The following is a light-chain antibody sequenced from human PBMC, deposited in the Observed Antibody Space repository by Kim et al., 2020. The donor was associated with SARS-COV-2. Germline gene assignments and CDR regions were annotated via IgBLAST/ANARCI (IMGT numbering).Light chain of an antibody. V-gene: IGLV1-36*01. CDR1: TPNIVNNA. CDR2: YDD. CDR3: AVWDDRLNGVV. J-gene: IGLJ3*02. Sequence: QSVLTQPPSVSEAPRQRVTISCSGSTPNIVNNAVNWYQQLPEKAPKLLIYYDDLLPSGVSDRFSGSKSGTSASLTISALQSEDEADYYCAVWDDRLNGVVFGGGTQLTVL.